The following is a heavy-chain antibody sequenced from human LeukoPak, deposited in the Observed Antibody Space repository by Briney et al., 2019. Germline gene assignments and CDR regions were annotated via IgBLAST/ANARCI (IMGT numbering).Heavy chain of an antibody. Sequence: PSETLSLTCTVSGGSISSYYWSWIRQPPGKGLEWIGYIYYSGSTNYNPSLKSRVTISVDTSKNQFSLKLSSVTAEDTAVYYCARGAAAAGANDAFDIWGQGTMVTVSS. CDR3: ARGAAAAGANDAFDI. D-gene: IGHD6-13*01. CDR1: GGSISSYY. V-gene: IGHV4-59*01. CDR2: IYYSGST. J-gene: IGHJ3*02.